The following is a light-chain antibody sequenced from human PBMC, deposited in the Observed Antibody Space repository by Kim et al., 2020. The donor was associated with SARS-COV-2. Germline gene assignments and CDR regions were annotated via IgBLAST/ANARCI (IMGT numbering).Light chain of an antibody. CDR3: SSYTGTSTFV. V-gene: IGLV2-14*02. CDR1: SSDVGGYNL. CDR2: EVT. Sequence: QSALTQPPSVSWSPGQSITISCTGTSSDVGGYNLVSWYQHHPGKAPKLIIYEVTKRPSGVSNRFSGSKSGNTASLTISGLQAEDEADYYCSSYTGTSTFVFGAGTKVTVL. J-gene: IGLJ2*01.